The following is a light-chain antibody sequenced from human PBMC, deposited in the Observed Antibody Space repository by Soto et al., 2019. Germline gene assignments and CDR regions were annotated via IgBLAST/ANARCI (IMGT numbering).Light chain of an antibody. CDR3: KQYNSXSPT. Sequence: DIQMTQSPSTLSASVGDRVTITCRASQSISVCLAWYQQKAGKAPKLLIYKASRLESGVTSRFSGSGYETEFTLTISGLQPGDSATYYFKQYNSXSPTCGQGTKV. CDR1: QSISVC. CDR2: KAS. J-gene: IGKJ1*01. V-gene: IGKV1-5*03.